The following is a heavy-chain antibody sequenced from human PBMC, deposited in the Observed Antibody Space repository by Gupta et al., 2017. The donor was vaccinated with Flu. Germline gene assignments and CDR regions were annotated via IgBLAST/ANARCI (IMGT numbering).Heavy chain of an antibody. CDR3: ARPYYYDSSGYSN. Sequence: QLQLQESGPGLVKPSETLSLTCTVSGGSISSSSYYWGWIRQPPGKGLEWIGSIYYSGSTYYNPSLKSRVTISVDTSKNQFSLKLSSVTAADTAVYYCARPYYYDSSGYSNWGQGTLVTVSS. D-gene: IGHD3-22*01. CDR1: GGSISSSSYY. J-gene: IGHJ4*02. CDR2: IYYSGST. V-gene: IGHV4-39*01.